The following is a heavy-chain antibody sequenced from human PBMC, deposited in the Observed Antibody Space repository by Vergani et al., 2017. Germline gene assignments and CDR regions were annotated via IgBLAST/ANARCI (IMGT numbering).Heavy chain of an antibody. V-gene: IGHV1-69*12. D-gene: IGHD2-15*01. Sequence: QVQLVQSGAEVKKPGSSVKVSCKASGGTFSSYAISWVRQAPGQGLEWMGGIIPIFGTANYAQKFQGRVTITADESTSTAYMELSSLRSEDTAVYYCAREYCSGGSCYSGGYGMDVWGQGTTVTVSS. CDR3: AREYCSGGSCYSGGYGMDV. CDR2: IIPIFGTA. J-gene: IGHJ6*02. CDR1: GGTFSSYA.